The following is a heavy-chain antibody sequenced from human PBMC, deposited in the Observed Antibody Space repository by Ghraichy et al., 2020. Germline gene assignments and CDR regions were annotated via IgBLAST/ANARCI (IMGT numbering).Heavy chain of an antibody. Sequence: GESLNISCAASGFVFSAYSMNWVRQAPGKGLEWLSYISSSHDNTIYYADSVKGRFTVSKDIATNSLFLEMNNLRDGDTAVYYCARGFYYDSSGYYPPFDYWGQGTLVTVSS. V-gene: IGHV3-48*02. J-gene: IGHJ4*02. D-gene: IGHD3-22*01. CDR3: ARGFYYDSSGYYPPFDY. CDR1: GFVFSAYS. CDR2: ISSSHDNTI.